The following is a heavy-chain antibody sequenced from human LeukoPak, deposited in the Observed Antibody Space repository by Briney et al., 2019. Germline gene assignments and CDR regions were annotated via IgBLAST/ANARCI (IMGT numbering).Heavy chain of an antibody. CDR2: FSGNDGYT. J-gene: IGHJ4*02. D-gene: IGHD2-2*01. Sequence: PGGSLRLSCVGSGFTFSNSILSWVRQAPGKGLEWLSIFSGNDGYTYYADSVKGRFTISRDNSKNTVYLQMNSLRAEDTANYYCAKRSTGYYFDSWGQGTLVTVSS. V-gene: IGHV3-23*01. CDR1: GFTFSNSI. CDR3: AKRSTGYYFDS.